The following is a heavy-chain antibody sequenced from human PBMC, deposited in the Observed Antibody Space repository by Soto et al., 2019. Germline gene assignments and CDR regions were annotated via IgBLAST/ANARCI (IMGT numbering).Heavy chain of an antibody. J-gene: IGHJ2*01. Sequence: EVQLVESGGGLVQPGGSLRLSCAASGFTFSSYWMHWVRQAPGKGLVWVSRINSDGSSTSYADSVKGRFTISRDNAKNTLYLQMNSLSAEDTAVYYGARLYGVYWYFDLWGRGTLVTVSS. CDR2: INSDGSST. CDR1: GFTFSSYW. V-gene: IGHV3-74*01. CDR3: ARLYGVYWYFDL. D-gene: IGHD2-2*02.